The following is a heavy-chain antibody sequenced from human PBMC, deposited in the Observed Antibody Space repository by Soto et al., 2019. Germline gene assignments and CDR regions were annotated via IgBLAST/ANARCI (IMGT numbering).Heavy chain of an antibody. CDR1: GYTFTSYP. D-gene: IGHD3-10*01. CDR3: SSAGYAYGSPFYGMDV. CDR2: IDAGNGNT. V-gene: IGHV1-3*01. Sequence: ASVKVSCKASGYTFTSYPTHWVRQAPGQRLEWMGWIDAGNGNTKYSQKFRRRVTCTTDTSASTAYIELRSLRSEDTAVYYCSSAGYAYGSPFYGMDVWGQGTTVTVSS. J-gene: IGHJ6*02.